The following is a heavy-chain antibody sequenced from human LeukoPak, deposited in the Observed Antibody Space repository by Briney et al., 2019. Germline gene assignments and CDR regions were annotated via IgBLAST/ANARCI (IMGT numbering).Heavy chain of an antibody. Sequence: GGSLRLSCAASGFIFSSYWMSWVRQAPGKGLEWVANIKQDGSEKYYVDSVKGRCTISRDNAKNSLYLQMNSLRAEDTAVYYCAREQWFDYWGQGTLVTVSS. V-gene: IGHV3-7*01. CDR3: AREQWFDY. J-gene: IGHJ4*02. CDR1: GFIFSSYW. CDR2: IKQDGSEK. D-gene: IGHD2-8*01.